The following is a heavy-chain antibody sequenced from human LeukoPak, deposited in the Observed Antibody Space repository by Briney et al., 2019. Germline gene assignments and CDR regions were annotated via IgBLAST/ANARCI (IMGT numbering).Heavy chain of an antibody. D-gene: IGHD3-22*01. V-gene: IGHV4-61*02. CDR3: ARAMTDGDYYYMDV. J-gene: IGHJ6*03. Sequence: SQTLSLTCTVSGGSISSGSYYWSWIRQPAGKGLEWIGRIYTSGSTNYNPSLKSRVTISVDTSKNQFSLKLSSVTAADTAVYYCARAMTDGDYYYMDVWGKGTTVTVSS. CDR1: GGSISSGSYY. CDR2: IYTSGST.